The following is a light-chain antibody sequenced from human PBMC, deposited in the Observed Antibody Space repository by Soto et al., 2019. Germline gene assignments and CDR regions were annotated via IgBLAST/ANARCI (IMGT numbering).Light chain of an antibody. Sequence: ETVLTQSPGTLSLSPGERATLSCRASQTIRSNYLAWYRQTPGQAPRLLIYGASNRATGIADRFSGSGSGTDFTLIISRLETEDFALYYCQQYGTPPWTFGQGTKVEIK. CDR3: QQYGTPPWT. V-gene: IGKV3-20*01. CDR2: GAS. J-gene: IGKJ1*01. CDR1: QTIRSNY.